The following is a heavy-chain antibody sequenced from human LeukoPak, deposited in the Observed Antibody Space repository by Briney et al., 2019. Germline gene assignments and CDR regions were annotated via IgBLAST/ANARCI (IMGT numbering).Heavy chain of an antibody. D-gene: IGHD5-12*01. CDR1: GGSISSGGYY. V-gene: IGHV4-31*03. J-gene: IGHJ4*02. CDR3: ARDWGSGYVFDY. Sequence: PSQTLSLTCTVSGGSISSGGYYWSWIRQHPGKGLEWIGYIYYSGSTYYNPSLKSRVTISVDTSKNQFSLKLSSVTAADTAVYYGARDWGSGYVFDYGAQGPLVTVSS. CDR2: IYYSGST.